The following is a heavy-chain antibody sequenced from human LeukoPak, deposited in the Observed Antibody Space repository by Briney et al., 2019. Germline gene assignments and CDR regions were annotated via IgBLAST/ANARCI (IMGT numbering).Heavy chain of an antibody. V-gene: IGHV5-51*01. CDR3: TKRGLDS. CDR1: GYTFTNYW. J-gene: IGHJ4*02. Sequence: GESLKISCKGSGYTFTNYWIGWVRQMPGKGLEWMAIICPGDSNTRYNPSFQGQVTISADKSISTAYLQWNSLKASDSAMYYCTKRGLDSWGQGTLVTVSS. CDR2: ICPGDSNT.